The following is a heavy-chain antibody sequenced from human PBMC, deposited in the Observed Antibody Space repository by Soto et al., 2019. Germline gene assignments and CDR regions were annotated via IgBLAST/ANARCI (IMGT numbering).Heavy chain of an antibody. V-gene: IGHV3-48*01. CDR2: ISSSSTI. Sequence: EVQLVESGGGLVQPGGSLRLSCAASGFTFSSYNINWVRQAPGKGLEWVSYISSSSTIYYADSVKGRFTISRDNAKNSLYLQMNSLRAEDTAVYYCAREGDSSGWYNWFDPWGQGTLVTVSS. D-gene: IGHD3-22*01. CDR1: GFTFSSYN. CDR3: AREGDSSGWYNWFDP. J-gene: IGHJ5*02.